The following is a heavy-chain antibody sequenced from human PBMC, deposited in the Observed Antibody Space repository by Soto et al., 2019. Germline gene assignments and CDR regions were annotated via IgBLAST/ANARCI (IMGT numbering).Heavy chain of an antibody. CDR3: SRDDREDYKEMFGY. J-gene: IGHJ4*02. V-gene: IGHV4-59*01. CDR2: IYDSGNT. CDR1: GGSISSYN. D-gene: IGHD3-10*02. Sequence: PSETLSLTCTVSGGSISSYNWSWIRQPPGKGLEWIGSIYDSGNTNYNPSLKSRLTVSVDTSTNQFSLTLTSVTAADTAVYFCSRDDREDYKEMFGYWGQGTLVTVSS.